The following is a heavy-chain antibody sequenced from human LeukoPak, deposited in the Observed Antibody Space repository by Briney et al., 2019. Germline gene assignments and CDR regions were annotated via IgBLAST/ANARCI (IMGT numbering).Heavy chain of an antibody. CDR1: GFTVSSNY. V-gene: IGHV3-30*14. CDR2: ISYDGSNK. J-gene: IGHJ4*02. CDR3: ARVRGDYFDY. Sequence: PGGSLRLSCAASGFTVSSNYMSWVRQAPGKGLEWVAVISYDGSNKYYADSVKGRFTISRDNSKNTLYLQMNSLRAEDTAVYYCARVRGDYFDYWGQGTLVTVSS. D-gene: IGHD3-10*01.